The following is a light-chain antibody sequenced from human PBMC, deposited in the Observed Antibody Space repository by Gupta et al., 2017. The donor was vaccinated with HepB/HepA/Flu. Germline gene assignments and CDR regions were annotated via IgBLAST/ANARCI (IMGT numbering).Light chain of an antibody. CDR2: EGS. J-gene: IGLJ1*01. Sequence: SALTQPAPLSGSPGQAHTLSRTGTSSDVASNNLVSCYQQHPGNAPKLMIYEGSKRPSGVATHFSGSKPGNTTSLTITGLQAEDEADYYCCSFAGSSTYVFGTGTKVTVL. CDR3: CSFAGSSTYV. V-gene: IGLV2-23*01. CDR1: SSDVASNNL.